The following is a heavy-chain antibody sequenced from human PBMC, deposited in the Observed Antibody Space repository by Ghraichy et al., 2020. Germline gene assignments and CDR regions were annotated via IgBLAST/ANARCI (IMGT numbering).Heavy chain of an antibody. CDR2: ISGSGGST. CDR1: GFTFSSYA. J-gene: IGHJ4*02. CDR3: AKEGLTTIVGEPGDFDY. D-gene: IGHD2-21*01. V-gene: IGHV3-23*01. Sequence: GGSLRLPCAASGFTFSSYAMSWVRQAPGKGLEWVSAISGSGGSTYYADSVKGRFTISRDNSKNTLYLQMNSLRAEDTAVYYCAKEGLTTIVGEPGDFDYWGQGTLVTVSS.